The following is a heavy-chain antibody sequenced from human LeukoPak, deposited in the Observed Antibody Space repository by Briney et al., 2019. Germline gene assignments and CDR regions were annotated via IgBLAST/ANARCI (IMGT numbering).Heavy chain of an antibody. CDR3: ATAGIVVITNPPLLGAFDI. Sequence: ASVKVSCKVSGYTLTELSMHWVRQAPGKGLEWMGGFDPEDSETIYAQKFQGRVTMTEDTSTDTAYMELSSLRSEDTAVYYCATAGIVVITNPPLLGAFDIWGQGTMVTVSS. CDR1: GYTLTELS. V-gene: IGHV1-24*01. D-gene: IGHD3-22*01. J-gene: IGHJ3*02. CDR2: FDPEDSET.